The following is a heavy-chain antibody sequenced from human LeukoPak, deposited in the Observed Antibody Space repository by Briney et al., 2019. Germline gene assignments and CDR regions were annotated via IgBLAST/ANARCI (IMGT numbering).Heavy chain of an antibody. Sequence: GGSLRLSCAASGFTFSTYEMTWVRQAPGKGLEWVSHISGSGTIIYYADSVKGRFTISRDNAKNSLYLQMNSLRAEDTAVYYCARGIEYYDILGYYYGMDVWGQGTTVTVSS. V-gene: IGHV3-48*03. D-gene: IGHD3-9*01. J-gene: IGHJ6*02. CDR3: ARGIEYYDILGYYYGMDV. CDR2: ISGSGTII. CDR1: GFTFSTYE.